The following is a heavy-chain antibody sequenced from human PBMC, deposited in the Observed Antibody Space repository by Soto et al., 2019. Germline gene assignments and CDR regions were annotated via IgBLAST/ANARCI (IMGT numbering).Heavy chain of an antibody. D-gene: IGHD1-26*01. CDR2: IYYSGST. CDR1: GGSVSSGSYY. CDR3: ARGHGAAVYDY. Sequence: QVQLQESGPGLVKPSETLSLTCTVSGGSVSSGSYYWSWLRQPPGKGLEWIGYIYYSGSTNCNPSLKSRVTISVDTSKNQFSLKLSSVTAADTAVYYCARGHGAAVYDYWGQGTLVTVSS. V-gene: IGHV4-61*01. J-gene: IGHJ4*02.